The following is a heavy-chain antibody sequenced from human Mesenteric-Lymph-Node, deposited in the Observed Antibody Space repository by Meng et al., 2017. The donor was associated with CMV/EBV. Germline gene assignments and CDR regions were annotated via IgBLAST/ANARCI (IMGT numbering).Heavy chain of an antibody. CDR3: ARDHTGVGTRSSSWYGY. CDR1: HTFTSYY. J-gene: IGHJ4*02. Sequence: HTFTSYYMHWVRQAPGQGLEWMGIINPSGGSTSYAQKFQGRVTMTRDTSTSTVYMELSSLRSEDTAVYYCARDHTGVGTRSSSWYGYWGQGTLVTVSS. D-gene: IGHD6-13*01. V-gene: IGHV1-46*01. CDR2: INPSGGST.